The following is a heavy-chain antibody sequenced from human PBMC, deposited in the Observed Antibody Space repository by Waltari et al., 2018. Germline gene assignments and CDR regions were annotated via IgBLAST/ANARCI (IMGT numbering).Heavy chain of an antibody. CDR2: ITTSDRSI. J-gene: IGHJ6*03. Sequence: EVQLVECGGGLVQLGGYMRLSWVASGFCFGGYEMIWVRQAPGKGLEWVSYITTSDRSIYYADSVKGRFTISRDNAKNSLYLQMNSLRAEDTAVYYCARVGGYYYYYMDVWGKGTTVTVSS. CDR3: ARVGGYYYYYMDV. D-gene: IGHD3-16*01. V-gene: IGHV3-48*03. CDR1: GFCFGGYE.